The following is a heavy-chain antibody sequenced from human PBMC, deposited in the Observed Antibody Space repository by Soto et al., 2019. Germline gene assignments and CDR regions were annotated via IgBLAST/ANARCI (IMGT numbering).Heavy chain of an antibody. V-gene: IGHV3-48*01. CDR2: TGGSSGTI. CDR3: ARYNYNDPNSYYMDV. Sequence: EVNLVESGGGLLQPGGSLRLSCAASGFTFSSYSMNWFRQAPGKGLEWVSYTGGSSGTIYYADSVKGRFTISRDNAKNILYLQMNGLRAEDTALYYCARYNYNDPNSYYMDVWGKGTTVTVS. D-gene: IGHD3-16*01. CDR1: GFTFSSYS. J-gene: IGHJ6*03.